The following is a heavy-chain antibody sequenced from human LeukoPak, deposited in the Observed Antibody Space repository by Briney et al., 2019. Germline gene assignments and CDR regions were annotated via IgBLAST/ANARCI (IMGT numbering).Heavy chain of an antibody. V-gene: IGHV3-33*01. D-gene: IGHD1-26*01. CDR1: GFTFSSYG. CDR2: IWYDGSNK. Sequence: PGGSLRLSCAASGFTFSSYGMHWVRQAPGKGLEWVAVIWYDGSNKYYVDSVQGRFTISRDNSKNTLYLQMSSLRAEDTAVYYCARGEGSGSYSGLLVLWGQGTLVTVSS. J-gene: IGHJ4*02. CDR3: ARGEGSGSYSGLLVL.